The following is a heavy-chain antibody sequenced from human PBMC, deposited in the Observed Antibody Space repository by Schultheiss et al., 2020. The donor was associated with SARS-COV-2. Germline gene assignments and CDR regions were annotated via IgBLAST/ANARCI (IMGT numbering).Heavy chain of an antibody. CDR3: AKEVRGRPLYYFDY. J-gene: IGHJ4*02. CDR2: INSRGDTT. CDR1: GFTFTTYA. V-gene: IGHV3-23*01. Sequence: GGSLRLSCAASGFTFTTYAMSWVRQAPGKGLEWVSSINSRGDTTYYADSVKGRFTISRDNSKNTLYLQMNSLRAEDTAVYYCAKEVRGRPLYYFDYWGQGTLVTVSS. D-gene: IGHD3-10*01.